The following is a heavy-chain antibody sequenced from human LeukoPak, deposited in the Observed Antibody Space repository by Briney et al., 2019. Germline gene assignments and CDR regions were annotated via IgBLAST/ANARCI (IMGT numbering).Heavy chain of an antibody. CDR1: GGSFSGYY. CDR2: INHSGST. Sequence: SETLSLTCAVYGGSFSGYYWSWIRQPPGKGLEWIGEINHSGSTNYNPSLKSRVSISVDTSKNQFSLKLSSVTAADTAVYYCARDDYWGQGTLVTVSS. V-gene: IGHV4-34*01. J-gene: IGHJ4*02. CDR3: ARDDY.